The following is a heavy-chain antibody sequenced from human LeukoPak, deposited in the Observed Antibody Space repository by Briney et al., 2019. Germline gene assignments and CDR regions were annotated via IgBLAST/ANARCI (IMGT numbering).Heavy chain of an antibody. CDR1: GYSFTNYD. CDR2: RNPNSGRT. CDR3: ARGPVSTHGMDV. Sequence: ASVKVSCKASGYSFTNYDINWVRQATGQGLEWMGWRNPNSGRTGFAQKFQGRLTMTADTSISTAYMELSSLTSDDTAVYYCARGPVSTHGMDVWGQGTTVTVSS. V-gene: IGHV1-8*01. D-gene: IGHD6-13*01. J-gene: IGHJ6*02.